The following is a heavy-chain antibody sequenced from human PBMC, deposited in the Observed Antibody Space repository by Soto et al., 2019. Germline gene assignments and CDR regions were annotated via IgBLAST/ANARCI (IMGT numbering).Heavy chain of an antibody. Sequence: QVQLQESGPGLVKPSETLSLTCTVSDDSSSSYKWSWIRQPPGRRLEWIGYIDSNGGTSYNPSLQVRVTISIDTTKKQFSLKQSSVTGADTAVYYCVRQGVGRLHGLVDVWGQGTTVTVSS. CDR3: VRQGVGRLHGLVDV. V-gene: IGHV4-59*08. CDR2: IDSNGGT. J-gene: IGHJ6*02. CDR1: DDSSSSYK. D-gene: IGHD4-4*01.